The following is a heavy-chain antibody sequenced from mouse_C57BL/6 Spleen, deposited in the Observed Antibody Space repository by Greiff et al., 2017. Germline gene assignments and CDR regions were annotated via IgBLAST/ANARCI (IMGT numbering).Heavy chain of an antibody. D-gene: IGHD1-1*01. Sequence: VQLQQPGAELVKPGASVKLSCKASGYTFTSYWMQWVKQRPGQGLEWIGEIDPSDSYTNYNQKFKGKATLTVDTSSSTADMQLSSLTSEDSAVYYCASGSSPWFAYWGQGTLVTVSA. CDR1: GYTFTSYW. V-gene: IGHV1-50*01. CDR3: ASGSSPWFAY. CDR2: IDPSDSYT. J-gene: IGHJ3*01.